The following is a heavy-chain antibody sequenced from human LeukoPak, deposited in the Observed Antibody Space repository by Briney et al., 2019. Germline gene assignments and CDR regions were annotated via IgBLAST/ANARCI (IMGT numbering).Heavy chain of an antibody. Sequence: SETLSLTCTVSGGSVSSGSYYWSWIRQPPGKGLEWIGYIYYSGSTNYNPSLKSRVTISVDTSKNQFSLKLSSVTAADTAVYYCARVRVYYYGMDVWGKGTTVTVSS. J-gene: IGHJ6*04. V-gene: IGHV4-61*01. CDR2: IYYSGST. CDR3: ARVRVYYYGMDV. D-gene: IGHD3-10*01. CDR1: GGSVSSGSYY.